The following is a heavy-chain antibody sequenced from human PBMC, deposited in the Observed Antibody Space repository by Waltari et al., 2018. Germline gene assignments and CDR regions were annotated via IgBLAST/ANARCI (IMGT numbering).Heavy chain of an antibody. V-gene: IGHV1-69*06. J-gene: IGHJ4*02. D-gene: IGHD5-12*01. CDR1: GGTFSSWA. Sequence: QVQLVQSGAEVKKPGDSVKVSCKPSGGTFSSWAFSWVRQAPGQGLEWVGSVIPGFGTSSSAQRFQGRVSSTADKSTTTIHMELNSLTSDDAAVYYCAKESGGYDHPYFDQWGQGTLVTVSS. CDR2: VIPGFGTS. CDR3: AKESGGYDHPYFDQ.